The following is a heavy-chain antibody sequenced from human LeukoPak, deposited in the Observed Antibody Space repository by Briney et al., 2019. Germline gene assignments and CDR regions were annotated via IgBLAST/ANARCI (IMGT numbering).Heavy chain of an antibody. CDR3: AREEMATIYYYYYYGMDV. CDR1: GFTFSDHY. J-gene: IGHJ6*02. CDR2: TRNKANSYTT. D-gene: IGHD5-24*01. V-gene: IGHV3-72*01. Sequence: GGSLRLSCAASGFTFSDHYMDWVRQAPGKGLEWVGRTRNKANSYTTEYAASVKGRFTISRDDSKNSLYLQMNSLKTEDTAVYYCAREEMATIYYYYYYGMDVWGQGTTVTVSS.